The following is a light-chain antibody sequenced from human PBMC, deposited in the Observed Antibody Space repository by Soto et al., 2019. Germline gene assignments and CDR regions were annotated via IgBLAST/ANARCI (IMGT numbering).Light chain of an antibody. V-gene: IGKV1-6*01. Sequence: AIQMTQSPSSLSASVGDRVTITCRASQGIRNDLDWFQQKPGKAPKLLIYAASNLQSGVPARFSGSGSGTDLTLTISSLQPEDFATYYCLQKYFYPFTFGPGNKVDIK. CDR2: AAS. CDR3: LQKYFYPFT. J-gene: IGKJ3*01. CDR1: QGIRND.